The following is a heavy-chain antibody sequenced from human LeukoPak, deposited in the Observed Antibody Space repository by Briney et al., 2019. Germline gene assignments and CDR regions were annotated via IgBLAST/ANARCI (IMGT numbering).Heavy chain of an antibody. D-gene: IGHD3-10*01. Sequence: GGSLRLSCAASGFTFSSYGMSWVRQAPGKGLEWVSAISGSGGSTYYADSVKGRFTISRDNSKNTLYLQMNSLRAEDTAVYYCAKFPPSSYSGSYNYWGQGTLVTVSS. J-gene: IGHJ4*02. CDR1: GFTFSSYG. V-gene: IGHV3-23*01. CDR2: ISGSGGST. CDR3: AKFPPSSYSGSYNY.